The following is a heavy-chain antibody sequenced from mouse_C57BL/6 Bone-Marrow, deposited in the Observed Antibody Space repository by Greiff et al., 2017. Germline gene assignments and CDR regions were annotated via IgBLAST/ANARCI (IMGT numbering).Heavy chain of an antibody. J-gene: IGHJ2*01. CDR2: IYPRSGNT. CDR1: GYTFTSYG. Sequence: VQLQQSGAELARPGASVKLSCKASGYTFTSYGISWVKQRTGQGLEWIGEIYPRSGNTYYNEKFKGKATLTADKSSSTAYMELRSQTSDDSAVYFCARRGGYYRYFDYWGQGTTRTVSS. V-gene: IGHV1-81*01. CDR3: ARRGGYYRYFDY. D-gene: IGHD1-1*01.